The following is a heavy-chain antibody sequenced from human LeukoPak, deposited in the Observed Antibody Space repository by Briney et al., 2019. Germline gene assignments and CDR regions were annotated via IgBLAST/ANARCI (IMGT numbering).Heavy chain of an antibody. CDR3: ARGHYDVLAASYKRTPDY. CDR1: GFTFSSYW. CDR2: INSDGSST. Sequence: SGGSLRLSCVASGFTFSSYWMHWVRQAPGKGLVWVSRINSDGSSTSYADSVKGRFTTSRDNAKNSLSLQLNSLRVEDTAVYYCARGHYDVLAASYKRTPDYWGQGTLITVSS. D-gene: IGHD3-9*01. J-gene: IGHJ4*02. V-gene: IGHV3-74*01.